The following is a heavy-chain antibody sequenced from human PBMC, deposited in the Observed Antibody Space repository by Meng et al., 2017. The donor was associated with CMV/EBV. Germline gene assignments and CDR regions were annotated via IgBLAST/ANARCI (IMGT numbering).Heavy chain of an antibody. D-gene: IGHD2-2*01. Sequence: SETLSLTCTVSGGSVSSGSYYWSWIRQPPGKGLEWIGYIYYSGSTNYNPSLKSRVTISVDTSKNQFSLKLSSVTAADTAVYYCARGRYCSSTSCYGMDVWGQGTTVTVSS. CDR1: GGSVSSGSYY. CDR2: IYYSGST. J-gene: IGHJ6*02. CDR3: ARGRYCSSTSCYGMDV. V-gene: IGHV4-61*01.